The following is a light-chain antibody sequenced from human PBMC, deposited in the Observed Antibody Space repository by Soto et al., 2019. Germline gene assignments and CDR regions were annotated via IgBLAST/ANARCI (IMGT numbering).Light chain of an antibody. V-gene: IGLV2-14*01. CDR1: SSAVGGYNY. Sequence: QSALTQPASVSGSPGQSITISCTGTSSAVGGYNYVSWYQQHPGKAPKLMIYDVSNRPSGVSNRFSGSKSGNTASLTISGLQAEDEADYYCSSYTSSSTVVFGGGTKLT. CDR3: SSYTSSSTVV. J-gene: IGLJ2*01. CDR2: DVS.